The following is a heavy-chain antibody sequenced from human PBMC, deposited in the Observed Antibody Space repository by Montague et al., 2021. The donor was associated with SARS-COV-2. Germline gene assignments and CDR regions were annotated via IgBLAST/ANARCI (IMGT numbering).Heavy chain of an antibody. CDR3: ARISAWYSSGWSAFDY. D-gene: IGHD6-19*01. CDR1: GFSLSTSGMC. Sequence: PALVTPTQTLTLTCTFSGFSLSTSGMCVSWIRQPPGKALEWLALTDWDDDKYYSTSLKTRLTISKDTSKNQVVLTMTNMDPVDTATYYCARISAWYSSGWSAFDYWGQGTLVTVSS. J-gene: IGHJ4*02. CDR2: TDWDDDK. V-gene: IGHV2-70*01.